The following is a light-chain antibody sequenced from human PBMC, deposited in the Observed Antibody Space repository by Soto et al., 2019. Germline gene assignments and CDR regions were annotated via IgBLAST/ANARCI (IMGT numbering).Light chain of an antibody. CDR1: SSNIGAGYD. V-gene: IGLV1-40*01. Sequence: QSVLTQPPSVSGAPGQRVTISCTGSSSNIGAGYDVHWYQKLPGTAPKLLIYGNNKRPSGVPDRFSGSKSGTSASLAITGLQAEDEADYYCQFYDSSLSGWVFGGGTKLTVL. J-gene: IGLJ3*02. CDR3: QFYDSSLSGWV. CDR2: GNN.